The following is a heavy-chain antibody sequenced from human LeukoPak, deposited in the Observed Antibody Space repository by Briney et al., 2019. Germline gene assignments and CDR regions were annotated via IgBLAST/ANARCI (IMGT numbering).Heavy chain of an antibody. CDR1: SGSISSSSYY. J-gene: IGHJ4*02. D-gene: IGHD2-8*01. CDR3: ARLTEGNTYGHEGTFDY. CDR2: IYYRGTT. V-gene: IGHV4-39*01. Sequence: SETLSLTCPVSSGSISSSSYYWGWIRQPPGKGLEWIGSIYYRGTTYYNPSLKSRVTISEDTAKNQFSLKLSSVSAGDTAVYYCARLTEGNTYGHEGTFDYWGQGTLVTVSS.